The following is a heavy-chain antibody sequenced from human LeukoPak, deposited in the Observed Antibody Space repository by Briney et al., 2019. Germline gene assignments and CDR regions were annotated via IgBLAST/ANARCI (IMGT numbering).Heavy chain of an antibody. J-gene: IGHJ4*02. CDR2: IYSTGGT. CDR3: ARAFCSDGSCYSYFHY. D-gene: IGHD2-15*01. Sequence: SDTLSLTCSVSGGSIRGYYWSWIRQPPGKGLEWIGYIYSTGGTNYSPSLKSRVIISLRPSKNQLPLGLSSVTAAATAVYYCARAFCSDGSCYSYFHYWGQGILVTVSS. CDR1: GGSIRGYY. V-gene: IGHV4-59*07.